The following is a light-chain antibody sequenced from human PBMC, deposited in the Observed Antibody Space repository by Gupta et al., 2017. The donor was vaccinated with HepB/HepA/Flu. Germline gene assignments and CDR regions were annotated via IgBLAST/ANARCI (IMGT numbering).Light chain of an antibody. V-gene: IGKV4-1*01. CDR2: WAS. CDR3: QQFFSTLVS. CDR1: QSLLFRSNNKNY. J-gene: IGKJ4*01. Sequence: ERATINCKSSQSLLFRSNNKNYLAWYQQKPVQPPKLLIYWASTRESGVPDRFSGSGSGTDFSLTISSLQAEDVAVYYCQQFFSTLVSFGGGTKVEIK.